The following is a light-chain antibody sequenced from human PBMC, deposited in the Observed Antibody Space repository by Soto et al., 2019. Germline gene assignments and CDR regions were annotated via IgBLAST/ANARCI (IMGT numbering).Light chain of an antibody. V-gene: IGLV1-40*01. J-gene: IGLJ1*01. CDR3: GTWDSSLTAFV. Sequence: QSVLTQPPSVSGAPGQRVTISCTGSSSNIGAGYDVHWYQQRPGTAPKLLIFGNINRPSGVPDRFSGSKSGTSASVGITGLQTGDEADYYCGTWDSSLTAFVFGTGTKVTVL. CDR1: SSNIGAGYD. CDR2: GNI.